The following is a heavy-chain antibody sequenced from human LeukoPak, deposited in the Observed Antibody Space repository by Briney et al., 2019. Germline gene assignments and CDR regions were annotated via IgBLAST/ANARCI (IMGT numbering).Heavy chain of an antibody. V-gene: IGHV3-33*01. CDR1: GFTFSNHG. Sequence: PGGSLRLSCAASGFTFSNHGMHWVRQAPGKGPEWVALIWYDGSNKYYGDSVKGRFTISRDNSKNTVYLQMNSLRAEDTGVYYCARVSRKLGYCSGGSCPHGMDVWGQGTTVTVSS. CDR3: ARVSRKLGYCSGGSCPHGMDV. CDR2: IWYDGSNK. D-gene: IGHD2-15*01. J-gene: IGHJ6*02.